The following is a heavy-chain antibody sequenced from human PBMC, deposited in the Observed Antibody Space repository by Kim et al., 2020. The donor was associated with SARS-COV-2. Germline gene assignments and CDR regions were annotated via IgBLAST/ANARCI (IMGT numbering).Heavy chain of an antibody. J-gene: IGHJ6*02. CDR2: ISSSSYI. Sequence: GGSLRLSCAASGFTFSSYSMNWVRQAPGKGLEWVSSISSSSYIYYADSVKGRFTISRDNAKNSLYLQMNSLRAEDTAVYYCARVILAYGSGSYYNAIHYYYYGMDVWGQGTTVTVSS. CDR3: ARVILAYGSGSYYNAIHYYYYGMDV. D-gene: IGHD3-10*01. CDR1: GFTFSSYS. V-gene: IGHV3-21*01.